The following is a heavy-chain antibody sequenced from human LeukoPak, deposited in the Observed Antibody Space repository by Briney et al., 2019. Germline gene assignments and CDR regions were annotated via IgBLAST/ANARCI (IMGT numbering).Heavy chain of an antibody. V-gene: IGHV3-30*04. CDR1: GFTFSSYA. Sequence: GGSLRLSCAASGFTFSSYAMHWVSQAPGKGLEWVAVISYDGSNKYYADSVKGRFTISRDNSKNTLYLQMNSLRAEDTAVYYCARVPGYDSSGYFDYWGQGTLVTVSS. CDR2: ISYDGSNK. D-gene: IGHD3-22*01. J-gene: IGHJ4*02. CDR3: ARVPGYDSSGYFDY.